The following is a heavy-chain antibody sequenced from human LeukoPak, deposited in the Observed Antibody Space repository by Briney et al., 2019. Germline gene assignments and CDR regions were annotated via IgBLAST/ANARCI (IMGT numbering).Heavy chain of an antibody. D-gene: IGHD1-26*01. CDR3: ARDEGSYHGDYFDY. CDR2: ITPILGIA. Sequence: SVKVSCKASGGTFSSYTISWVRQAPGQGLEWMGRITPILGIANYAQKFQGRVTITADKSTSTAYMELSSLRSEDTAVYYCARDEGSYHGDYFDYWGQGTLVTVSS. J-gene: IGHJ4*02. V-gene: IGHV1-69*04. CDR1: GGTFSSYT.